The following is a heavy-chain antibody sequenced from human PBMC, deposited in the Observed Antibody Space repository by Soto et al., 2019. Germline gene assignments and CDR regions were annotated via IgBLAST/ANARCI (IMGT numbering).Heavy chain of an antibody. CDR3: AHRPDYDISTGYYHFAY. D-gene: IGHD3-9*01. J-gene: IGHJ4*02. CDR1: GFSLSTSGVG. CDR2: IYWDDGK. V-gene: IGHV2-5*02. Sequence: SGPTLVNPTQTLTLTCTFSGFSLSTSGVGVAWIRQPPGNALEWLALIYWDDGKRYSPSLKTRLNITKDTSKNQVVLTLTNVDHVDTATDYFAHRPDYDISTGYYHFAYSGQGALVTVSS.